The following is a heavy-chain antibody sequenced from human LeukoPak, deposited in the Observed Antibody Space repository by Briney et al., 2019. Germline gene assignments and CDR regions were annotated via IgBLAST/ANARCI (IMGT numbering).Heavy chain of an antibody. V-gene: IGHV4-38-2*02. CDR2: FYDSGNT. Sequence: SETLSLTCTVSGYSISSGYYWGWIRQPPGKGLEWIGSFYDSGNTYYNPSLKSRVTISVDTSKNQFSLKLSSVTAADTAVYYCARVSPDSSGYYVSAFDIWGQGTMVTVSS. D-gene: IGHD3-22*01. J-gene: IGHJ3*02. CDR1: GYSISSGYY. CDR3: ARVSPDSSGYYVSAFDI.